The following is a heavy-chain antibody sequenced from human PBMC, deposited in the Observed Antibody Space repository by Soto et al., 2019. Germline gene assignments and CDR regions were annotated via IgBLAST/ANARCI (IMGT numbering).Heavy chain of an antibody. J-gene: IGHJ4*02. V-gene: IGHV4-34*01. D-gene: IGHD2-8*01. CDR2: INHSGST. CDR3: ARKGGRHNGVHGTEDY. CDR1: GGSFSGYY. Sequence: SETLSLTCAVYGGSFSGYYWSWIRQPPGKGLEWIGEINHSGSTNYNPSLKSRVTISVDTSKNQFSLKLSSVTAADTAVYYCARKGGRHNGVHGTEDYWGQGTLVTVSS.